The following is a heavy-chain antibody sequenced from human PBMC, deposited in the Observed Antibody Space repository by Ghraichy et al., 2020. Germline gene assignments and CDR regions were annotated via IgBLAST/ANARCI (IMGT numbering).Heavy chain of an antibody. CDR1: GFTFGSYS. V-gene: IGHV3-48*02. Sequence: GESLNISCVGSGFTFGSYSMNWVRQSPGKGLEWISYISSSSRSIFYADSVKGRFTISRDNAQNSLYLQMNSLRDDDTAVYYCARGSTVVRFYYYDGMDVWGQGTTVTVSS. J-gene: IGHJ6*02. CDR3: ARGSTVVRFYYYDGMDV. CDR2: ISSSSRSI. D-gene: IGHD4-23*01.